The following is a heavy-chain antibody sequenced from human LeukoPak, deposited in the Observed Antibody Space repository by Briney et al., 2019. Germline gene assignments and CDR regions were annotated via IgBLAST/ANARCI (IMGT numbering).Heavy chain of an antibody. CDR3: ARVMRRVGYSSSWYGY. CDR2: MNPNSGST. CDR1: GYTFTSYD. Sequence: GASVKVSCKASGYTFTSYDINWVRQATGQGLEWMGWMNPNSGSTGYAQKFQGRVTMTRNTSISTAYMELSSLRSEDTAVYYCARVMRRVGYSSSWYGYWGQGTLVTVSS. V-gene: IGHV1-8*01. J-gene: IGHJ4*02. D-gene: IGHD6-13*01.